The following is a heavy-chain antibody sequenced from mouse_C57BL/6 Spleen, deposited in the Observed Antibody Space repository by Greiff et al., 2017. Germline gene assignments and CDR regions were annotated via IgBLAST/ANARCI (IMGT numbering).Heavy chain of an antibody. J-gene: IGHJ3*01. V-gene: IGHV14-4*01. CDR2: IDPENGDT. CDR1: GFNIKDDY. D-gene: IGHD1-1*01. CDR3: TTRLRGAFAY. Sequence: VQLQQSGAELVRPGASVKLSCTASGFNIKDDYMHWVKQRPEQGLEWIGWIDPENGDTEYASKFQGKATITADTSSNTAYLQLSSLTSEDTAVYYCTTRLRGAFAYWGQGTLVTVSA.